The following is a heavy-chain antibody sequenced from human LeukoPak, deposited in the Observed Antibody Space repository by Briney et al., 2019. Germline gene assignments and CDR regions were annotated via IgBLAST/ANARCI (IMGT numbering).Heavy chain of an antibody. V-gene: IGHV3-30*02. CDR3: ARDSGGDAFDI. D-gene: IGHD6-19*01. Sequence: GGSLRLSCAASGFTFGSYGMHWVRQAPGKGLEWVAFIRYDGNNQYYADSMKGRFTISRDNAKNSLYLQMNSLRAEDTAVYYCARDSGGDAFDIWGQGTMVTVSS. CDR1: GFTFGSYG. CDR2: IRYDGNNQ. J-gene: IGHJ3*02.